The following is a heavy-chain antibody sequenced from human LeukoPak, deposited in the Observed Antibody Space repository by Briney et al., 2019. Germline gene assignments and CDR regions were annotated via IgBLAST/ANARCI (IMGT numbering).Heavy chain of an antibody. CDR1: GYTFTSYY. V-gene: IGHV1-46*01. CDR2: INPSGGST. D-gene: IGHD6-19*01. Sequence: ASVKVSCKXSGYTFTSYYMHWVRQAPGQGLEWMGIINPSGGSTSYAQKFQGRVTMTRDTSTSTVYMELSSPRSEDTAVYYCARDAEGIAVAGKRGDFDYWGQGTLVTVSS. J-gene: IGHJ4*02. CDR3: ARDAEGIAVAGKRGDFDY.